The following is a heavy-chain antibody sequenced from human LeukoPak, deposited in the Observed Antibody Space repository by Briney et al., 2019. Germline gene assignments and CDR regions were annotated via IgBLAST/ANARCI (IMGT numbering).Heavy chain of an antibody. Sequence: SETLSLTCTVSGGSISGNYWSWIRQPAGKGLEWIGRIYTSGSTDYNSSLKSRVTMSVDTSKNQFSLKLSSVTAADTAVYYCTRRPYCSGGSCYGTGAWFDPWGQGTLVTVSS. CDR2: IYTSGST. J-gene: IGHJ5*02. V-gene: IGHV4-4*07. CDR3: TRRPYCSGGSCYGTGAWFDP. D-gene: IGHD2-15*01. CDR1: GGSISGNY.